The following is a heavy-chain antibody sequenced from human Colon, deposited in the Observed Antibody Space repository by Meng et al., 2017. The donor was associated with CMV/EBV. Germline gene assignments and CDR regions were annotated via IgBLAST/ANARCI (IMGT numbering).Heavy chain of an antibody. CDR1: GYSFTSYW. CDR3: ARWNVWGYGDSHTDPYYYYGMDV. J-gene: IGHJ6*02. V-gene: IGHV5-51*01. Sequence: KVSCKGSGYSFTSYWIGWVRQMPGKGLKWMGIIYPGDSDTRYSPSFQGQVTISADKSISTAYLQWSSLKASDTAMYYCARWNVWGYGDSHTDPYYYYGMDVWGQGTTVTVSS. D-gene: IGHD4-17*01. CDR2: IYPGDSDT.